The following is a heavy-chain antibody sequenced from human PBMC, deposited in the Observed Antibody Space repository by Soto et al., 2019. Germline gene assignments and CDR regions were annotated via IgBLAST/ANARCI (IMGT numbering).Heavy chain of an antibody. CDR1: GGSISSGGYY. CDR3: ARGAAGLGNWFDP. D-gene: IGHD6-13*01. V-gene: IGHV4-31*03. J-gene: IGHJ5*02. Sequence: QVQLQESGPGLVKPSQTLSLTCNVSGGSISSGGYYWSWIRQHPGKGLEWIGYIYHSGSTYYNPSLKRRVTISVDTSNNQFPLQLSSVTAADTAVYDCARGAAGLGNWFDPWGQGTLVTVSS. CDR2: IYHSGST.